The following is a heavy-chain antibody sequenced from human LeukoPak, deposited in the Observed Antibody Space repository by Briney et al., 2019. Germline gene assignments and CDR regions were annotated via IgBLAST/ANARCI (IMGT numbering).Heavy chain of an antibody. D-gene: IGHD6-19*01. J-gene: IGHJ4*02. CDR3: AKYKSSGWYFDY. Sequence: GSLRLSCAASGFTFSSHWMHWVRQAPGKGLVWVSRINSDGSSISYADSVKGRFTISRDNSKNTLYLQMNSLRAEDTAVYYCAKYKSSGWYFDYWGQGTLVTVSS. CDR2: INSDGSSI. V-gene: IGHV3-74*01. CDR1: GFTFSSHW.